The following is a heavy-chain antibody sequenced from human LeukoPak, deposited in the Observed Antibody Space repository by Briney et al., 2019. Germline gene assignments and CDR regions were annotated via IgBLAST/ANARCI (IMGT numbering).Heavy chain of an antibody. Sequence: GGSLRLSCAASGFTFSSYAMHWVRQAPGKGLEYVSAISSNGDSTFYADSVKGRFTISRDNSQNTLYLQMGSLRGEDMAVYYCARVQIMGSYDYWGQGTLVTVSS. J-gene: IGHJ4*02. CDR2: ISSNGDST. CDR1: GFTFSSYA. CDR3: ARVQIMGSYDY. V-gene: IGHV3-64*02. D-gene: IGHD5-18*01.